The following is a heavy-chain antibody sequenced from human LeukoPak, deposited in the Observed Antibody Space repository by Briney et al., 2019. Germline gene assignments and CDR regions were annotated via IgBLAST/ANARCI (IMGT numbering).Heavy chain of an antibody. V-gene: IGHV1-18*01. CDR2: ISAYNGNT. CDR3: ARDRLVNYYDSSGYKGGFDY. D-gene: IGHD3-22*01. J-gene: IGHJ4*02. CDR1: GYTFTSYG. Sequence: GASVKVSCKASGYTFTSYGISWVRQAPGQGLEWMGWISAYNGNTNYAQKLQGRVTMTTDTSTSTAYMELRSLRSDDTAAYYCARDRLVNYYDSSGYKGGFDYWGQGTLVTVSS.